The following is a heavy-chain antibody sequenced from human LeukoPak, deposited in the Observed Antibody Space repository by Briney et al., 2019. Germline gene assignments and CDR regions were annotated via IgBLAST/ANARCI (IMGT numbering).Heavy chain of an antibody. CDR1: GATLSPYG. CDR2: ISYEGGTQ. J-gene: IGHJ5*02. V-gene: IGHV3-30*18. D-gene: IGHD3-10*01. CDR3: AKEGTPQVSTWYDL. Sequence: GMSLRLSCAASGATLSPYGMHWVRQAPGKGLEWVAVISYEGGTQHYADSVKGRFIISRDNPRNTLYLQMNILRTEDTAVYYCAKEGTPQVSTWYDLWGQGTQVIVSS.